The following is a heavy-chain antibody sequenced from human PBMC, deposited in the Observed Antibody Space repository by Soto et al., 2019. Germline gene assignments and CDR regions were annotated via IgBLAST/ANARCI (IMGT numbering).Heavy chain of an antibody. D-gene: IGHD3-22*01. V-gene: IGHV4-30-2*01. J-gene: IGHJ4*02. CDR1: GGSISSSSYS. Sequence: PSETLSLTCTVSGGSISSSSYSWSWIRQPPGKGLEWIGYIYHSGSTYYNPSLKSRVTISVDTSKNQFSLKLSSVTAADTAVYYCARVGDYYDSSGYYDYWGQGTLVTVSS. CDR2: IYHSGST. CDR3: ARVGDYYDSSGYYDY.